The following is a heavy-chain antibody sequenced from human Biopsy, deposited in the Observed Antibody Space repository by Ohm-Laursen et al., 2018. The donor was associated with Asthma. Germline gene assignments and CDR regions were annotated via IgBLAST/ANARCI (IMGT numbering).Heavy chain of an antibody. CDR3: ARGYSGSDRIVYHYSGLEV. D-gene: IGHD5-12*01. CDR1: GYTFINYA. Sequence: SSVKVSCKASGYTFINYAIHWVRQAPGQRLEWMGWINAGNGNTKYSEKFQGRVTITRDTSASTAYMELSSLSSEDTAVYYCARGYSGSDRIVYHYSGLEVWGQGTTVTVSS. V-gene: IGHV1-3*01. J-gene: IGHJ6*02. CDR2: INAGNGNT.